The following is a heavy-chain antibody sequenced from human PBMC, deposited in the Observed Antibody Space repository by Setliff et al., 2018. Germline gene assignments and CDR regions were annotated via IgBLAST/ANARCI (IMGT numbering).Heavy chain of an antibody. CDR1: GFTVSAND. V-gene: IGHV4-34*08. CDR2: VNHRGDT. D-gene: IGHD6-25*01. J-gene: IGHJ4*01. Sequence: GSLRLSCAASGFTVSANDMSWLRQPPGKGLEWIEEVNHRGDTNYSPSLRGRVTMTVDAARKQLSLKISSMTAADAGVYYCRFWSGYYKNDFWGHGTLVTVSS. CDR3: RFWSGYYKNDF.